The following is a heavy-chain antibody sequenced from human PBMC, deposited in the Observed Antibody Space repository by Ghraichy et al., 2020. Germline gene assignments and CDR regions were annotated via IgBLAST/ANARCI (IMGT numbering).Heavy chain of an antibody. J-gene: IGHJ4*02. V-gene: IGHV3-53*04. CDR3: ARSIGNTMVRGVDPFDY. Sequence: GGSLRLSCAASGFTVSSNYMSWVRQAPGKGLEWVSVIYSGGSTYYADSVKGRFTISRHNSKNTLYLQMNSLRAEDTAVYYCARSIGNTMVRGVDPFDYWGQGTLVTVSS. CDR2: IYSGGST. CDR1: GFTVSSNY. D-gene: IGHD3-10*01.